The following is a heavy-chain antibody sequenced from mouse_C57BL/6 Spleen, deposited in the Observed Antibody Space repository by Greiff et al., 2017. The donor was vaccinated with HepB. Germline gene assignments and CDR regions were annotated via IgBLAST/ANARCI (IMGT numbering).Heavy chain of an antibody. V-gene: IGHV7-1*01. Sequence: EVMLVESGGGLVQSGRSLRLSCATSGFTFSDFYMEWVRQAPGKGLEWIAASRNKANDYTTEYSASVKGRFIVSRDTSQSILYLQMNALRAEDTAIYYCARDYYGSSLFDYWGQGTTLTVSS. CDR1: GFTFSDFY. CDR2: SRNKANDYTT. J-gene: IGHJ2*01. CDR3: ARDYYGSSLFDY. D-gene: IGHD1-1*01.